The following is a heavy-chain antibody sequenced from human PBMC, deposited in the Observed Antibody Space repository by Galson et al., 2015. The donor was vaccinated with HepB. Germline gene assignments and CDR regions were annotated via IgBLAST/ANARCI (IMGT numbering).Heavy chain of an antibody. CDR2: INPNSGGT. D-gene: IGHD2-2*01. Sequence: SVKVSCKASGYTFTGYYMHWVRQAPGQGLEWMGWINPNSGGTNYAQKFQGRVTMTRDTSISTAYMELSRLRSDDTAVYYCARDQEGVVVPAAHDYWGQGTLVTVSS. CDR3: ARDQEGVVVPAAHDY. V-gene: IGHV1-2*02. CDR1: GYTFTGYY. J-gene: IGHJ4*02.